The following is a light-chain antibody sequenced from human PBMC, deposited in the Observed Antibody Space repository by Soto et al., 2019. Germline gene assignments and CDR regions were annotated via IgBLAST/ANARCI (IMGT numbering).Light chain of an antibody. CDR2: EVS. Sequence: QSALTQPPSASGSPGQSVTISCTGTSSDVGGYNYVSWYQQHPGKAPKLMIYEVSKWPSGVPDRFSGSKSGNTASLTVSGLQAEDEADYYYSSYAGSNNVVFGGGTQLTVL. V-gene: IGLV2-8*01. J-gene: IGLJ3*02. CDR1: SSDVGGYNY. CDR3: SSYAGSNNVV.